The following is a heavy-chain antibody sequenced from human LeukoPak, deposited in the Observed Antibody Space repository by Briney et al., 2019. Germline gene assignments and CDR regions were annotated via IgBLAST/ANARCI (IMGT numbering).Heavy chain of an antibody. CDR3: AKGRVPAAENWFDP. Sequence: GGSLRLSCAASGFTFSSYWMSWVRQAPGKGLEGVANIKQDGSEKYYVDSVKGRFTISRDNAKNSLYLQMNSLRAEDTAVYYCAKGRVPAAENWFDPWGQGTLVTVSS. CDR1: GFTFSSYW. V-gene: IGHV3-7*01. J-gene: IGHJ5*02. D-gene: IGHD2-2*01. CDR2: IKQDGSEK.